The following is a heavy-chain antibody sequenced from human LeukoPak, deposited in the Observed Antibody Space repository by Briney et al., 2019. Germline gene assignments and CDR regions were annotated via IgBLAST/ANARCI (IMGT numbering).Heavy chain of an antibody. CDR3: ARGDSSGYYSFDY. J-gene: IGHJ4*02. Sequence: PGGSLRLSCAASGFTVSSNYMSWVRQAPGKGLGWVSVIYSGGSTYYADSVKGRFTISRDNSKNTLYLQMNSLRAEDTAVYYCARGDSSGYYSFDYWGQGTLVTVSS. V-gene: IGHV3-53*01. CDR1: GFTVSSNY. D-gene: IGHD3-22*01. CDR2: IYSGGST.